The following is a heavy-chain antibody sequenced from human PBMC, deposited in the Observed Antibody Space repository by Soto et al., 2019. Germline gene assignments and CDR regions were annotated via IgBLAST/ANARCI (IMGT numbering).Heavy chain of an antibody. J-gene: IGHJ4*02. CDR3: ARGLGAKLIHPEGYCSGGSCYPRTFDY. V-gene: IGHV4-34*01. Sequence: SETLSLTCAVYGGSFSGYYWSWIRQPPGKGLEWIGEINHSGSTNYNPSLKSRVTISVDTSKNQFSLKLSSVTAADTAVYYCARGLGAKLIHPEGYCSGGSCYPRTFDYWGQGTLVTV. CDR1: GGSFSGYY. D-gene: IGHD2-15*01. CDR2: INHSGST.